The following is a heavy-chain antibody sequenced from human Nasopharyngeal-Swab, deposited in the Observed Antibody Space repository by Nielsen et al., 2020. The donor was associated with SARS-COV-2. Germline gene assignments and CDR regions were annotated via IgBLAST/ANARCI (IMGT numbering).Heavy chain of an antibody. D-gene: IGHD3/OR15-3a*01. J-gene: IGHJ6*02. CDR1: FFPRSIREFC. CDR2: IDWDDDK. CDR3: ARTHSGLVRMDV. V-gene: IGHV2-70*11. Sequence: LTCPNSFFPRSIREFCLSLLDQPPGKALEWLARIDWDDDKYYSTSLKTRLTISKDTSKNQVVLTMTNMDPVDTATYYCARTHSGLVRMDVWGQGTTVTVSS.